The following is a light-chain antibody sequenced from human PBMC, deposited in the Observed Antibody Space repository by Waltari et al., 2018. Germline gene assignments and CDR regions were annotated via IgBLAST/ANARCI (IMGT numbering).Light chain of an antibody. Sequence: QSVLTQPPSVSGPPGQRVTISCPGSNSNPGAGSDVQWSQQLPGTAPKLLIYANTTRPSGVPDRFSGSKSGTSASLAITGLQAEDEADYYCQSYDTSLSGSRVFGGGTKLTVL. J-gene: IGLJ2*01. V-gene: IGLV1-40*01. CDR1: NSNPGAGSD. CDR2: ANT. CDR3: QSYDTSLSGSRV.